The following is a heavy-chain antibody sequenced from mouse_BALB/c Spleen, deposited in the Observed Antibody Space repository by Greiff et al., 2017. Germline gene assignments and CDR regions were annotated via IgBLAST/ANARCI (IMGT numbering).Heavy chain of an antibody. D-gene: IGHD2-4*01. Sequence: EVQVVESGGGLVKPGGSLKLSCAASGFTFSSYAMSWVRQTPEKRLEWLASISSGGSTYYPDSVKGRFTISRDNARNILYLQMSSLRSEDTAMYYCARDRDYDAYWGQGTTLTVSS. CDR3: ARDRDYDAY. CDR2: ISSGGST. CDR1: GFTFSSYA. V-gene: IGHV5-6-5*01. J-gene: IGHJ2*01.